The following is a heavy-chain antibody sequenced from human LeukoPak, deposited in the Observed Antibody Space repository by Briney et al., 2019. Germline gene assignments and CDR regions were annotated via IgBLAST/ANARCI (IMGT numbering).Heavy chain of an antibody. Sequence: GGSLRLSCAASGFTLSSYAMSWVRQAPGTGLEWVSGSTVGGTNTHYADSVKGRFTISRDHSKNMLYLQMNSLRAEGTAIYYCAKDIYAYVTNCFFDYWGQGSLVTVSS. CDR1: GFTLSSYA. CDR3: AKDIYAYVTNCFFDY. CDR2: STVGGTNT. D-gene: IGHD4-17*01. J-gene: IGHJ4*02. V-gene: IGHV3-23*01.